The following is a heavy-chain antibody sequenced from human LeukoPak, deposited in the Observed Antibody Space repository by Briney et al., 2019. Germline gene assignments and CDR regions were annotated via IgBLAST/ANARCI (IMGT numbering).Heavy chain of an antibody. CDR2: INHSGST. V-gene: IGHV4-34*01. J-gene: IGHJ6*03. Sequence: SETLSLTCAVYGGSFSGYYWSWIRQPPGKGLEWIGEINHSGSTNYNPSLKSRVTISVDTSKNQFSLKLTSVTAADTAVYYCARLSVIVGSTLEYYYYYMDVWGQGTTVTVSS. CDR3: ARLSVIVGSTLEYYYYYMDV. CDR1: GGSFSGYY. D-gene: IGHD1-26*01.